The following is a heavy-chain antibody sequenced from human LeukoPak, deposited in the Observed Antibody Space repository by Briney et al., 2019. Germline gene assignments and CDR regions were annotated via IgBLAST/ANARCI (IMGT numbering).Heavy chain of an antibody. CDR3: AKNTGLLWFGEFPGVFDP. V-gene: IGHV3-23*01. CDR2: ISGSGGST. J-gene: IGHJ5*02. D-gene: IGHD3-10*01. CDR1: GFTFSSYA. Sequence: PGGSLRLSCAASGFTFSSYAMSWVRQAPGKGLEWVSAISGSGGSTYYADSVKGRFTISRDNSKNTLYLQMNSLRAEDTAVYCCAKNTGLLWFGEFPGVFDPWGQGTLVTVSS.